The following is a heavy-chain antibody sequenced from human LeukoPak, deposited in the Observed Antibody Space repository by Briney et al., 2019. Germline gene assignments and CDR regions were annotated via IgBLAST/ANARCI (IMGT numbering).Heavy chain of an antibody. Sequence: GGSLRLSCVGSGFTFTTYWMSWVRQAPGKGLEWVANIKQDGSEKYYVDSVKGRFTISRDNANNSLYLQMNSLRAEDTAVYYCARLQDYWGQGTLVTVSS. CDR3: ARLQDY. J-gene: IGHJ4*02. CDR2: IKQDGSEK. D-gene: IGHD5-24*01. V-gene: IGHV3-7*01. CDR1: GFTFTTYW.